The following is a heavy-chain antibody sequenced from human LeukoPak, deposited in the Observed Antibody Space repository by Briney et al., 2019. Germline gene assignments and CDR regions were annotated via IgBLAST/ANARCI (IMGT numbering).Heavy chain of an antibody. J-gene: IGHJ4*02. CDR1: GFTFSNAW. CDR2: IKSKTDGGTT. CDR3: TLYYYDSSGYLD. V-gene: IGHV3-15*01. Sequence: GGSLRLSCAASGFTFSNAWMSWVRQAPGKGLEWVGRIKSKTDGGTTDYAAPVKGRFTISRDDSKNTLYLQMNSLKTEDTAVYYCTLYYYDSSGYLDWGRGTLVTVSS. D-gene: IGHD3-22*01.